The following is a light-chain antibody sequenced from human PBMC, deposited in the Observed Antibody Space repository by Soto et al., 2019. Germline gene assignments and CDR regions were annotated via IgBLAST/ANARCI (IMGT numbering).Light chain of an antibody. CDR1: QSVSSN. Sequence: IVMTQSPATLSVSPGERATLSCRASQSVSSNLAWYQQKPGQTPKVLIYVASTRATGIPARFSGSGSETESTLTISSLQSEDFADYYCQQYNVWPITFGGGTKVEFK. CDR2: VAS. CDR3: QQYNVWPIT. J-gene: IGKJ4*01. V-gene: IGKV3-15*01.